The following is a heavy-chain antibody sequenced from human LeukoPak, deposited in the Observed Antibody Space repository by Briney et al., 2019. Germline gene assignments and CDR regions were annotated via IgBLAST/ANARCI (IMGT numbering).Heavy chain of an antibody. V-gene: IGHV4-39*07. CDR2: IYYSGST. D-gene: IGHD6-19*01. CDR3: ARGRGEVAGDTFDM. CDR1: GGSISSSSYY. Sequence: SETLSLTCTVSGGSISSSSYYWGWIRQPPGKGLEWIGSIYYSGSTYYNPSLKSRVTISVDTSKNQFSLKLSSVTAEDMAVYYCARGRGEVAGDTFDMWGQGTMVTVSS. J-gene: IGHJ3*02.